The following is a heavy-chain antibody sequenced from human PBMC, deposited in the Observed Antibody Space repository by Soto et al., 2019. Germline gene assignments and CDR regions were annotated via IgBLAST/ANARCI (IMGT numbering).Heavy chain of an antibody. J-gene: IGHJ1*01. CDR2: INAGNGNT. D-gene: IGHD3-3*01. Sequence: ASVKVSCKASGYTFTSYAMHWVRQAPGQRLEWMGWINAGNGNTKYSQKFQGRVTITRDTSASTAYMELSSLRCEDTAVYYCARNNYDFGGVYYPAEYFQHGGQGPLVTVSS. V-gene: IGHV1-3*01. CDR3: ARNNYDFGGVYYPAEYFQH. CDR1: GYTFTSYA.